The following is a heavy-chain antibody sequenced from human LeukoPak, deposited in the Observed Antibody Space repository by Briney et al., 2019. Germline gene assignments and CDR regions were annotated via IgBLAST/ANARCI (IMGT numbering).Heavy chain of an antibody. V-gene: IGHV4-30-4*01. CDR2: IYYSGST. J-gene: IGHJ1*01. CDR1: GGSISSGDYY. D-gene: IGHD6-13*01. Sequence: PSQTLSLTCTVSGGSISSGDYYWSWIRQPPGKGLEWIGYIYYSGSTYYNPSLKSRVTISVDTSKNQFSLKLSSVTAADTAVYYCARDPAYWGSSHPLVDWGQGTLVTVSS. CDR3: ARDPAYWGSSHPLVD.